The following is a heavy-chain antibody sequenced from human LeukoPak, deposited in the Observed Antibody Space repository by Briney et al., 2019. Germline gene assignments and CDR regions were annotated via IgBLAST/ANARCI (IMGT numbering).Heavy chain of an antibody. J-gene: IGHJ4*02. CDR3: VRTPSSGYYYFDS. CDR1: GFTVSSNY. CDR2: IYSGGST. D-gene: IGHD5-12*01. Sequence: GGSLRLSCAASGFTVSSNYMSWVRQAPGKGLEWVSVIYSGGSTYYADSVKGRFTISRDNSKNTLYLQMNSLRVEDTAVYYCVRTPSSGYYYFDSWGQGTLVTVSS. V-gene: IGHV3-53*01.